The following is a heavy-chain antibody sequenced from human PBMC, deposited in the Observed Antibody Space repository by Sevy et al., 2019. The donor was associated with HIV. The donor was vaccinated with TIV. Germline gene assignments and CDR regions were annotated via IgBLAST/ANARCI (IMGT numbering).Heavy chain of an antibody. Sequence: SETLSLTCTVTGDSMNTYYWAWIRQPPGKSLEWVGYILYSGSTGYSPSRKNRVTMALDNSKNEDSLRLSSVTAADTAVSYCARLVQGDNWFDPWGQGRLVTVSS. CDR1: GDSMNTYY. V-gene: IGHV4-59*01. CDR2: ILYSGST. J-gene: IGHJ5*02. D-gene: IGHD2-15*01. CDR3: ARLVQGDNWFDP.